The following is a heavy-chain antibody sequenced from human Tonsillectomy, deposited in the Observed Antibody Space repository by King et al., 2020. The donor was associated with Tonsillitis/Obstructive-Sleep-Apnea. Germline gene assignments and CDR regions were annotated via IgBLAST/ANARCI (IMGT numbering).Heavy chain of an antibody. D-gene: IGHD2-15*01. CDR3: AGCYPYYLDY. Sequence: VQLVESGGGVVQPGRSLRLSFAASGFTFGSYAMHWVRQAPGKGLEWVAVISPDGSNKNYADSVQGRFTISRDNSKNTLYVHMNSLRAEDTAVYYCAGCYPYYLDYWGQGTLVTVSS. CDR2: ISPDGSNK. V-gene: IGHV3-30*01. CDR1: GFTFGSYA. J-gene: IGHJ4*02.